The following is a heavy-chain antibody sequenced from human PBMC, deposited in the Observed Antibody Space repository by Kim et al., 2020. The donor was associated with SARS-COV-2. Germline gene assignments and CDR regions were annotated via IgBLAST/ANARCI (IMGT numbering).Heavy chain of an antibody. CDR1: GGSVSSGSYY. J-gene: IGHJ6*02. D-gene: IGHD3-10*01. CDR2: IYYSGST. CDR3: AGVYGSGSYYIFPYYYYGMDV. V-gene: IGHV4-61*01. Sequence: SETLSLTCTVSGGSVSSGSYYWSWIRQPPGKGLEWIGYIYYSGSTNYNPSPKSRVTISVDTSKNQFSLKLSSVTAADTAVYYCAGVYGSGSYYIFPYYYYGMDVWGQGTKVTVSS.